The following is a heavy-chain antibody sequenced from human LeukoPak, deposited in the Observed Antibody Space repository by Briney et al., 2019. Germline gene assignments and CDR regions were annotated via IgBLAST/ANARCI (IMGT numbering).Heavy chain of an antibody. CDR2: VYYSGST. V-gene: IGHV4-39*01. J-gene: IGHJ6*03. Sequence: SETLSLTCTVSGGSISSSSYYWGWIRQPPGKGLEWIGSVYYSGSTYYNPSLKRRATISVDTSKNQFSLKLSSVTAADTAVYYCARHPRTYCSGGSCYIYYYYMDVWGKGTTVTVSS. CDR1: GGSISSSSYY. CDR3: ARHPRTYCSGGSCYIYYYYMDV. D-gene: IGHD2-15*01.